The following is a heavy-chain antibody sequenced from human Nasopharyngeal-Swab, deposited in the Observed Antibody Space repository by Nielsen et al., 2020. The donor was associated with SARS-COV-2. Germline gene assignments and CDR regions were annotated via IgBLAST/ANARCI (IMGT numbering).Heavy chain of an antibody. CDR1: GYTFTNYW. CDR2: IYPGDSDT. D-gene: IGHD6-13*01. Sequence: GESLKISCQGSGYTFTNYWIGWVRQMPGKGLEWMGIIYPGDSDTRYSPSFQGQVTISVDKSIRTAYLEWSSLRASDTAIYFCARGDPIVSAAGYFFDWGQGTLVTVSS. V-gene: IGHV5-51*01. CDR3: ARGDPIVSAAGYFFD. J-gene: IGHJ4*02.